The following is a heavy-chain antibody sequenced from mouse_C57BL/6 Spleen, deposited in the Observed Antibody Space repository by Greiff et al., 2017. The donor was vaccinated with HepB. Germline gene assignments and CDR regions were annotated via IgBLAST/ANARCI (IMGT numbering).Heavy chain of an antibody. Sequence: VQLQQSGPDLVKPGASVKLSCKASGYTFTSYDIHWVKQRPGQGLEWIGWIYPRDGSTKYNEKFKGKATLTVDTSSSTAYMELHSLTSEDSAVYFCARCGWLLSYAMDYWGQGTSVTVSS. J-gene: IGHJ4*01. D-gene: IGHD2-3*01. CDR3: ARCGWLLSYAMDY. CDR2: IYPRDGST. V-gene: IGHV1-85*01. CDR1: GYTFTSYD.